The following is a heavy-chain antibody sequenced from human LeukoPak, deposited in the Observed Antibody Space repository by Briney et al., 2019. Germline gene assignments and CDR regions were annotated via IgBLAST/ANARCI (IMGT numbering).Heavy chain of an antibody. CDR1: GFTFSSYG. V-gene: IGHV3-23*01. Sequence: PGGSLRLSCAASGFTFSSYGMSWVRQAPGKGLEWVSGISAGGGSTHFADCVKGRFTISRDNSKNTLYLQMNSLRAEDTALYYCAKRYSSAWSSFGSWGQGTLVTVSS. D-gene: IGHD6-19*01. CDR3: AKRYSSAWSSFGS. J-gene: IGHJ4*02. CDR2: ISAGGGST.